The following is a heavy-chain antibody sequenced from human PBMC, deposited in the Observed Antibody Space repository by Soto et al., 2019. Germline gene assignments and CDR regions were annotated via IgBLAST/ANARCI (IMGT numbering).Heavy chain of an antibody. CDR3: ARVSRSGYYNAPYFDN. CDR1: GNTFTSYY. V-gene: IGHV1-46*01. J-gene: IGHJ4*02. CDR2: INPSGGST. Sequence: XSVKVSCKASGNTFTSYYMHWVRQAPGQGLEWMGIINPSGGSTSYAQKFQGRVTMTRDTSTSTVYMELSSLRPEDTAVYYCARVSRSGYYNAPYFDNWGQGPLVTVS. D-gene: IGHD3-3*01.